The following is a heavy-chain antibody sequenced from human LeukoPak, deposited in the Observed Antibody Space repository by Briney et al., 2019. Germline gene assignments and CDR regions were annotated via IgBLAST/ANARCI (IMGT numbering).Heavy chain of an antibody. J-gene: IGHJ4*02. Sequence: GGSLRLSCAASGFTFDDYAMHWVRRAPGKGLEWVSGISWNSGSIGYADSVKGRFTISRDNAKNSLYLQMNSLRAEDTALYYCAKDGDSRGLTHFDYWGQGTLVTVSS. D-gene: IGHD1-20*01. CDR2: ISWNSGSI. V-gene: IGHV3-9*01. CDR1: GFTFDDYA. CDR3: AKDGDSRGLTHFDY.